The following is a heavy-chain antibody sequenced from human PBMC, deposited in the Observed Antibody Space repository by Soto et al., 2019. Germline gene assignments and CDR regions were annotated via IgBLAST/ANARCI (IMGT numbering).Heavy chain of an antibody. Sequence: ASVKVSFKASGYTFTSYGISWVRQAPGQGREWMGWISAYNGNTNYAQKLQGRVTMTTDTHTSTAYMELRGLRSDDTAVYYCARGRREYGMDVWGQGATVTGSS. CDR2: ISAYNGNT. CDR1: GYTFTSYG. V-gene: IGHV1-18*04. J-gene: IGHJ6*02. CDR3: ARGRREYGMDV.